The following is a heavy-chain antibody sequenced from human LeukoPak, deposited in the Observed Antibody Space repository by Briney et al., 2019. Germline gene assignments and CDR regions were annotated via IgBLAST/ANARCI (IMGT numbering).Heavy chain of an antibody. CDR1: GYTFTSYG. CDR3: ARDTPGTTVVKGYYYYYMDV. J-gene: IGHJ6*03. CDR2: ISAYNGNT. V-gene: IGHV1-18*01. Sequence: GASVKVSCKASGYTFTSYGISWVRQAPGQGLEWMGWISAYNGNTNYAQKLQGRVTMTTDTSTSTAYMELRSLRSDDTAVYYCARDTPGTTVVKGYYYYYMDVWGKGTTVTVSS. D-gene: IGHD4-23*01.